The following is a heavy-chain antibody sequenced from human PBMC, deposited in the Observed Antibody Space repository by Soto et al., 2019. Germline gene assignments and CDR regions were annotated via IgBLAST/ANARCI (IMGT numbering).Heavy chain of an antibody. J-gene: IGHJ4*02. CDR1: GFTFSSYA. D-gene: IGHD3-9*01. Sequence: GGSLRLSCAASGFTFSSYAMSWVRQAPGKGLEWVSAISGSGGSTYYADSVKGRFTISRDNSKNTLYLQMNSLRAEDTAVYYCAKGQTLQPSAELRYYDILTGNPDYWGQGTLVTVSS. CDR2: ISGSGGST. V-gene: IGHV3-23*01. CDR3: AKGQTLQPSAELRYYDILTGNPDY.